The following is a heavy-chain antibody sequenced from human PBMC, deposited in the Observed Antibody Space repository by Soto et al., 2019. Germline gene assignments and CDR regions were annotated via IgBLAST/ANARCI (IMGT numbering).Heavy chain of an antibody. V-gene: IGHV1-69*13. Sequence: SVKVSCKASGGTFSSYAISWVRQAPGQGLEWMGGIIPIFGTANYAQKFQGRVTITADESTSTAYMELSSLRSEDTAVYYCARDGLTADSSGYYYYAFDIWGQGTMVTVSS. J-gene: IGHJ3*02. CDR3: ARDGLTADSSGYYYYAFDI. CDR2: IIPIFGTA. D-gene: IGHD3-22*01. CDR1: GGTFSSYA.